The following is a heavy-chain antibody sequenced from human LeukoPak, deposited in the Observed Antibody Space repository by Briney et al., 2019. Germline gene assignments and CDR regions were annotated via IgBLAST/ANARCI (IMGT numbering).Heavy chain of an antibody. V-gene: IGHV2-5*01. CDR2: IYWNDDK. J-gene: IGHJ4*02. Sequence: SGPTLVKPTQTLTLTCTFSGFSLSTSGVGVCWIRQPPGKALEWLALIYWNDDKRYSPSLKSRLTITKDTSKNQVVLTMTNMDPVDTATYYCAHKLGLGYYDSSGYYYFSPTEYYFDYWGQGTLVTVSS. D-gene: IGHD3-22*01. CDR1: GFSLSTSGVG. CDR3: AHKLGLGYYDSSGYYYFSPTEYYFDY.